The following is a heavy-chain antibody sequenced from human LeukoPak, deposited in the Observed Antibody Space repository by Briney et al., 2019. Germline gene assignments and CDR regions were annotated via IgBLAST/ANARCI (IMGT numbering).Heavy chain of an antibody. CDR3: ARSFRGIKHYFDY. V-gene: IGHV1-18*01. D-gene: IGHD3-10*01. CDR1: RYPFPSYG. CDR2: ISPFNGNT. J-gene: IGHJ4*02. Sequence: ASVKVSCKASRYPFPSYGINWVRQAPGQGLEWMGWISPFNGNTNYAQKFQGRVIMTTDTSTSTGYMELRSLISDETAVYCCARSFRGIKHYFDYWGQGTQVTVSS.